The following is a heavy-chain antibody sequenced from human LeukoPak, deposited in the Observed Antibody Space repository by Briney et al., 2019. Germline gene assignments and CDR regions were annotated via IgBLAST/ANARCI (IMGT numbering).Heavy chain of an antibody. CDR3: AREDGYCSGGNCYSYFDS. CDR1: GFTFSHFW. Sequence: GGSLRLSCAASGFTFSHFWMSWVRQAPGKGLEWVAYIKKTGSETYYVDSVRGRFTITRDNTRNSLFLQMYSLRAEDTAVYFCAREDGYCSGGNCYSYFDSWGQGTLVTVSS. CDR2: IKKTGSET. J-gene: IGHJ4*02. D-gene: IGHD2-15*01. V-gene: IGHV3-7*01.